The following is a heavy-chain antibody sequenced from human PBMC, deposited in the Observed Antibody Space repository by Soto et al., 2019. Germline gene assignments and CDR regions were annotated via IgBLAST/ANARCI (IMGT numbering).Heavy chain of an antibody. CDR3: ARDLIGGTYPWFFDL. CDR2: ISAYNGNT. D-gene: IGHD1-26*01. V-gene: IGHV1-18*01. CDR1: GYTFSIYG. J-gene: IGHJ2*01. Sequence: QVQLVQSGAEVKKPGASVKVSCKASGYTFSIYGISWVRQAPGQGLEWMGWISAYNGNTKYAQKLQGRVTVTTDTSTSRADMELRSLRSDDTAVYYCARDLIGGTYPWFFDLWGRGTLVTVSS.